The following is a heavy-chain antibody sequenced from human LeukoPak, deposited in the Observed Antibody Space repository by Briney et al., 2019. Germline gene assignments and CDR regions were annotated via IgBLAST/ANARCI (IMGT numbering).Heavy chain of an antibody. CDR3: AGSNYYDSSGYPWHFDY. D-gene: IGHD3-22*01. CDR1: GYSFTSYW. V-gene: IGHV5-51*01. J-gene: IGHJ4*02. CDR2: IYPGDSDT. Sequence: PGESLKISCKGSGYSFTSYWIGWVRQLPGKGLEWMGIIYPGDSDTRYSPSFQGQVTISADKSISTAYLQWSSLKASDTAMYYCAGSNYYDSSGYPWHFDYWGQGTLVTVSS.